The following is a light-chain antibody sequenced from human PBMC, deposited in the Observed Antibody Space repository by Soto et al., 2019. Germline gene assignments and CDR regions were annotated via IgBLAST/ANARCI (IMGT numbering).Light chain of an antibody. CDR1: QSISSW. CDR2: DAS. Sequence: DIQMTQSPSTMSVSVRDRVTITLRASQSISSWLAWYQQKXGKAPKXXIYDASSLKSGVQSRFSGSGSGTEFTLTISSLQPDDFATYYCQHYNSSFQTFGQGTKVDIK. V-gene: IGKV1-5*01. CDR3: QHYNSSFQT. J-gene: IGKJ1*01.